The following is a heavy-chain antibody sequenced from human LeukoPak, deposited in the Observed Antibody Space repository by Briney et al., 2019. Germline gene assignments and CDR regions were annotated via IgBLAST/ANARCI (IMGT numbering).Heavy chain of an antibody. CDR3: ARHQCSGDRCKSVDWFDP. V-gene: IGHV4-39*01. J-gene: IGHJ5*02. D-gene: IGHD2-15*01. CDR2: IYYSGTT. CDR1: GGSVSSSSFR. Sequence: SETLSLTCTVPGGSVSSSSFRWGWIRQPPGKGLEWIGGIYYSGTTYYNPSLQSRVTVSVDTSNNQFSLKMESVSAADTAIYYCARHQCSGDRCKSVDWFDPWGQGILATVSS.